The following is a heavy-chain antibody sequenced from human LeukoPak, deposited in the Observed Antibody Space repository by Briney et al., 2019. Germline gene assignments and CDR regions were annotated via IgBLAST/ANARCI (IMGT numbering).Heavy chain of an antibody. V-gene: IGHV4-34*01. CDR3: ARSDYGDYEFDY. D-gene: IGHD4-17*01. CDR1: GESFSGYY. CDR2: INHSGST. Sequence: TSETLSLTCAVYGESFSGYYWSWIRQPPGKGLEWIGEINHSGSTNYNPSLKSRVTISVDTSKNQFSLKLSSVTAADTAVYYCARSDYGDYEFDYWGQGTLVTVSS. J-gene: IGHJ4*02.